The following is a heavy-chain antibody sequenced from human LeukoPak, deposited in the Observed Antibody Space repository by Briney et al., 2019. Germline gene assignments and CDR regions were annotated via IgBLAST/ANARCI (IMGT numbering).Heavy chain of an antibody. Sequence: SETLSLTCAVYGGSFSGYYWSWIRQPPGKGLEWIGEINHSGSTNYNPSLKSRVTISVDTSKNQFSLKLSSVTAADTAVYYCARLLGVPAARHPAWGQGTLVTVSS. J-gene: IGHJ5*02. CDR3: ARLLGVPAARHPA. CDR1: GGSFSGYY. V-gene: IGHV4-34*01. D-gene: IGHD2-2*01. CDR2: INHSGST.